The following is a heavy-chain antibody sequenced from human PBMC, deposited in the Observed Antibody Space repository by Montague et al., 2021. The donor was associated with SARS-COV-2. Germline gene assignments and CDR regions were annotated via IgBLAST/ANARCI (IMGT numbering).Heavy chain of an antibody. V-gene: IGHV2-70*11. CDR1: GFSLSTSGMC. Sequence: PALVKPTQTLTLTCTFSGFSLSTSGMCVSWIRRPPGKALEWLARIDWDDDKYYSTSLKTRLTISKDTSKNQVVLTMTNMDPVDTATYYCARRTYDILTGYDYGMDVWGQGTTVTVSS. CDR3: ARRTYDILTGYDYGMDV. J-gene: IGHJ6*02. CDR2: IDWDDDK. D-gene: IGHD3-9*01.